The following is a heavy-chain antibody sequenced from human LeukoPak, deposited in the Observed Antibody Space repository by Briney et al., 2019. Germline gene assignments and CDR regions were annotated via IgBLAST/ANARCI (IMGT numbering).Heavy chain of an antibody. CDR2: ISGNGGST. Sequence: PGGSLRLPCAASGFTFSSSAMSWLRQAPGKGLEWVSAISGNGGSTYYADSVRGRFTISRDNSKNTLYLQMNSLSAEDTAVYYCAKLSPYGGIGYWGQGTLVTVSS. D-gene: IGHD4-23*01. CDR3: AKLSPYGGIGY. J-gene: IGHJ4*02. CDR1: GFTFSSSA. V-gene: IGHV3-23*01.